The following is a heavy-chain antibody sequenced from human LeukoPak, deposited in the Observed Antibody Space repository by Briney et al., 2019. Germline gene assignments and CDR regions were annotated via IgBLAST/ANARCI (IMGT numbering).Heavy chain of an antibody. CDR3: ARDHFGELIP. V-gene: IGHV4-31*03. CDR2: IYYSGST. D-gene: IGHD3-10*01. Sequence: PSETLSLTGTVSGGSISSGGYYWSWIRQHPGKGLEWIGYIYYSGSTYYNPSLKSRVTISVDTSKNQFSLKLSSVTAADTAVYNCARDHFGELIPWGQGTLVTVSS. J-gene: IGHJ5*02. CDR1: GGSISSGGYY.